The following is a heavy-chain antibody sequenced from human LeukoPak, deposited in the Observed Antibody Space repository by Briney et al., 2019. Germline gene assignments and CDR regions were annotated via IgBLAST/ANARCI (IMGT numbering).Heavy chain of an antibody. V-gene: IGHV3-9*01. CDR3: AKVHHIGGEYSGYGAGVDY. CDR2: ISWNSGSI. Sequence: GGSLRLSCAASGFTFDDYAMHWVRQAPGKGLEWVSGISWNSGSIGYADSVKGRFTVSRDNAKNSLYLQMNSLRAEDTALYYCAKVHHIGGEYSGYGAGVDYWGQGTLVTVSS. D-gene: IGHD5-12*01. CDR1: GFTFDDYA. J-gene: IGHJ4*02.